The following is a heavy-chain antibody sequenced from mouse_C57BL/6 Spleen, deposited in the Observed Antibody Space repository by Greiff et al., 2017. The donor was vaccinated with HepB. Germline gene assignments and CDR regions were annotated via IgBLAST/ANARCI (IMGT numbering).Heavy chain of an antibody. D-gene: IGHD2-5*01. J-gene: IGHJ2*01. CDR1: GYTFTSYW. Sequence: QVQLKESGAELVKPGASVKLSCKASGYTFTSYWMHWVKQRPGQGLEWIGMIHPNSGSTNYNEKFKSKATLTVDKSSSTAYMQLSSLTSEDSAVYYCARNGYSTYFDYWGQGTTLTVSS. CDR3: ARNGYSTYFDY. V-gene: IGHV1-64*01. CDR2: IHPNSGST.